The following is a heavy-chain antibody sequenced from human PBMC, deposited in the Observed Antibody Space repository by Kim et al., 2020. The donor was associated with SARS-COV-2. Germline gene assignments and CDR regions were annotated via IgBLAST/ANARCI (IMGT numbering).Heavy chain of an antibody. J-gene: IGHJ6*02. D-gene: IGHD3-22*01. CDR3: ARDDRGYYYYGMDV. Sequence: NPALKSRVTISVDTSKNQFSLKLSSVTAADTAVYYCARDDRGYYYYGMDVWGQGTTVTVSS. V-gene: IGHV4-39*07.